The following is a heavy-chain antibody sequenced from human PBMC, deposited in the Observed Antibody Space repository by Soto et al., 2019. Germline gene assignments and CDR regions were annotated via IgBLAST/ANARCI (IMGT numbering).Heavy chain of an antibody. CDR1: GGSISSYY. Sequence: SETLSLTCTVSGGSISSYYWSWIRQPPGKGLEWIGYIYYSGSTNYNPSLKSRVTISVDTSKNQFSLKLSSVTAADTAVYYCARVPNYYGSGRYYYYGMDVWGQGTTVTVS. CDR2: IYYSGST. J-gene: IGHJ6*02. V-gene: IGHV4-59*01. CDR3: ARVPNYYGSGRYYYYGMDV. D-gene: IGHD3-10*01.